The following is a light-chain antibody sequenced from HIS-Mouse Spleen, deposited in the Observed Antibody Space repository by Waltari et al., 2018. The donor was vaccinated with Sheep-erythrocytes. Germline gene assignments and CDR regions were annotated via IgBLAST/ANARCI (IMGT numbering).Light chain of an antibody. J-gene: IGLJ1*01. CDR2: DVS. Sequence: QSALTQPRSVSGSPGQSVTISCTGTSSDVGGYNYVSWYQQHPGKAPKLMIYDVSKRPSGVPDRFSGYKSGNQASLTISGLQAEDEADYYCCSYAGSYNHVFATGTKVTVL. CDR3: CSYAGSYNHV. V-gene: IGLV2-11*01. CDR1: SSDVGGYNY.